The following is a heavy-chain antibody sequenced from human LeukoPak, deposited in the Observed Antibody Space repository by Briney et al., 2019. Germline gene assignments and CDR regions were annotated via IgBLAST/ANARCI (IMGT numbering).Heavy chain of an antibody. V-gene: IGHV3-23*01. CDR3: AKDLPLSVAARRFDY. CDR1: GFTFSSYW. D-gene: IGHD6-6*01. CDR2: ISGSGGST. J-gene: IGHJ4*02. Sequence: GGSLRLSCAASGFTFSSYWMSWVRQAPGKGLEWVSAISGSGGSTYYADSVKGRFTISRDNSKNTLYLQMNSLRAEDTAVYYCAKDLPLSVAARRFDYWGQGTLVTVSS.